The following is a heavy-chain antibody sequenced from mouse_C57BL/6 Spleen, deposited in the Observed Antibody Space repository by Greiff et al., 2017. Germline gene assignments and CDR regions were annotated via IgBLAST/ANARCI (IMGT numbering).Heavy chain of an antibody. J-gene: IGHJ4*01. Sequence: VQLKESGGDLVKPGGSLKLSCAASGFTFSSYGMSWVRQTPDKRLEWVATISSGGSYTYYPDSVKGRFTISRDNAKNTLYLQMSSLKSEDTAMYYCARQATTVVADYAMDYWGQGTSVTVSS. D-gene: IGHD1-1*01. CDR1: GFTFSSYG. CDR3: ARQATTVVADYAMDY. CDR2: ISSGGSYT. V-gene: IGHV5-6*01.